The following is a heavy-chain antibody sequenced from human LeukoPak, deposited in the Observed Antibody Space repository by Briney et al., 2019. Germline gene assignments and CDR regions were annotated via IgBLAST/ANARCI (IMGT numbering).Heavy chain of an antibody. Sequence: SQTLSLTCTVSGGSISSGGYYRSWIRQHPGKGLEWIGYIYYSGSTYYNPSLKSRVTISVDTSKNQFSLKLSSVTAADTAVYYCARYCSSTSCYPDVDYWGQGTLVTVSS. CDR3: ARYCSSTSCYPDVDY. V-gene: IGHV4-31*03. CDR2: IYYSGST. D-gene: IGHD2-2*01. CDR1: GGSISSGGYY. J-gene: IGHJ4*02.